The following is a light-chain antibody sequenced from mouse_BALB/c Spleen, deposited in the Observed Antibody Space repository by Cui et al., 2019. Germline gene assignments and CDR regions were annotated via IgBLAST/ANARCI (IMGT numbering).Light chain of an antibody. CDR2: STS. CDR1: SSVSSSY. J-gene: IGKJ2*01. V-gene: IGKV4-74*01. Sequence: QIDLTQSPAIMSASLGERVTMTCTASSSVSSSYLHWYQQKPGSSPKLWIYSTSNLASGVPAPFSGSGSGTSYSLTISSMEAEDAATYYCHQYHRSPYTFGGGTKLEIK. CDR3: HQYHRSPYT.